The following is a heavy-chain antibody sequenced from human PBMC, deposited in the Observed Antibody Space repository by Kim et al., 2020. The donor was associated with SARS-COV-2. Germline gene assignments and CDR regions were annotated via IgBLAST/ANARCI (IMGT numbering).Heavy chain of an antibody. J-gene: IGHJ4*02. V-gene: IGHV4-59*08. CDR1: GGSISSYY. CDR3: AGHSGSYPKRGYYFDY. CDR2: IYYSGST. D-gene: IGHD1-26*01. Sequence: SETLSLTCTVSGGSISSYYWSWIRQPPGKGLEWIGYIYYSGSTNYNPSLKSRVTISVDTSKNQFSLKLSSVTAADTAVYYCAGHSGSYPKRGYYFDYWGQGTLVTVSS.